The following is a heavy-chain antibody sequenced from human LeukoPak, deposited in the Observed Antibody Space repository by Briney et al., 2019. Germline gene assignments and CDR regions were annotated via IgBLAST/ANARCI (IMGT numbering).Heavy chain of an antibody. CDR1: GYTFTSYG. CDR2: ISAYNGNT. Sequence: GASVKVSCKASGYTFTSYGISWVRQAPGQGLEWMGWISAYNGNTNYAQKLQGRVTMTTDTSTSTAYMGLRSLRSDDTAVYYCAREVSTAGPYYYYYYMDVWGKGTTVTVSS. D-gene: IGHD6-13*01. J-gene: IGHJ6*03. CDR3: AREVSTAGPYYYYYYMDV. V-gene: IGHV1-18*01.